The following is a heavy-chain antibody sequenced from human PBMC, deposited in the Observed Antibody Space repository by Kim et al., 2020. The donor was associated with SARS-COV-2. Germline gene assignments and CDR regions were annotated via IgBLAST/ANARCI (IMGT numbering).Heavy chain of an antibody. CDR1: GFTFSSYG. CDR3: AKVERQWLDNYYYYYGMDV. J-gene: IGHJ6*02. V-gene: IGHV3-30*18. Sequence: GGSLRLSCAASGFTFSSYGMHWVRQAPGKGLEWVAVISYDGSNKYYADSVKGRFTISRDNSKNTLYLQMNSLRAEDTAVYYCAKVERQWLDNYYYYYGMDVWGQGTTVTVSS. CDR2: ISYDGSNK. D-gene: IGHD6-19*01.